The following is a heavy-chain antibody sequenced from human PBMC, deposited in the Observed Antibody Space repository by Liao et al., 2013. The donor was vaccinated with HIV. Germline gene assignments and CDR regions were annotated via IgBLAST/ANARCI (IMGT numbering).Heavy chain of an antibody. CDR1: GGSFRSYF. J-gene: IGHJ4*02. CDR2: INSAGQT. V-gene: IGHV4-34*02. Sequence: QVQLQQWGEGLWKPSDTLSLWCTVSGGSFRSYFWNWIRQAPGKALELIGEINSAGQTTYNPSLESRVTMSVDTSNRLFSLEIRSLTAADTAVYYCARGSRSYSETSDYFDFWGRGTRVDRLH. CDR3: ARGSRSYSETSDYFDF. D-gene: IGHD3-10*01.